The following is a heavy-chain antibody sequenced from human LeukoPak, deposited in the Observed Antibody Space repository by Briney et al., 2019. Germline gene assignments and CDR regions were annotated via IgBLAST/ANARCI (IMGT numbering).Heavy chain of an antibody. CDR1: GGTFSSYA. Sequence: GSSVKVSCKASGGTFSSYAISWVRQAPGQGLEWRGGIIPIFGTANYAQKFQGRVTITADESTSTAYMELSSLRSEDTAVYYCARYCSSTSCYNGDYWGQGTLVTVSS. CDR2: IIPIFGTA. J-gene: IGHJ4*02. V-gene: IGHV1-69*01. D-gene: IGHD2-2*02. CDR3: ARYCSSTSCYNGDY.